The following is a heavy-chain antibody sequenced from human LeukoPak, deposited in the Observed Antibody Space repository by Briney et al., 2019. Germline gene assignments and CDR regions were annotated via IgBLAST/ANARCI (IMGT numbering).Heavy chain of an antibody. D-gene: IGHD5-18*01. CDR2: VYSRGSA. CDR3: AKSGTAMVRDHFDY. J-gene: IGHJ4*02. CDR1: GVSISSSSYY. Sequence: SETLSLTCTVSGVSISSSSYYWSWIRQPPGKGLEWIGSVYSRGSAYYNTSLKSRVTISVDTSKNRVSLTLSSVTAADTAVYYCAKSGTAMVRDHFDYWGQGTLVTVSS. V-gene: IGHV4-39*07.